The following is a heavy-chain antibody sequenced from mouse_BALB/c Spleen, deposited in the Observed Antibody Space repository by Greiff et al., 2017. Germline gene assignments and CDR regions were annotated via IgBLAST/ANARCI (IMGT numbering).Heavy chain of an antibody. V-gene: IGHV1-9*01. CDR3: ARPSTMITREFAY. Sequence: VQLQQSGAELMKPGASVKISCKATGYTFSSYWIEWVKQRPGHGLEWIGEILPGSGSTNYNEKFKGKATFTADTSSNTAYMQLSSLTSEDSAVYYCARPSTMITREFAYWGQGTLVTVSA. CDR1: GYTFSSYW. CDR2: ILPGSGST. J-gene: IGHJ3*01. D-gene: IGHD2-4*01.